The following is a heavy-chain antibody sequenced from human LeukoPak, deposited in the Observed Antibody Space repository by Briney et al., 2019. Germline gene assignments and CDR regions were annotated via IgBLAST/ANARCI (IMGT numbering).Heavy chain of an antibody. D-gene: IGHD4-17*01. CDR1: GYTFTGYY. J-gene: IGHJ4*02. CDR2: INPSGGST. V-gene: IGHV1-46*01. Sequence: ASVKVSCKASGYTFTGYYMHWVRQAPGQGLEWMGIINPSGGSTSYAQKFQGRVTMTRDTSTSTVYMELSSLRSEDTAVYYCARGHDYGDYEPILFDYWGQGTLVTVSS. CDR3: ARGHDYGDYEPILFDY.